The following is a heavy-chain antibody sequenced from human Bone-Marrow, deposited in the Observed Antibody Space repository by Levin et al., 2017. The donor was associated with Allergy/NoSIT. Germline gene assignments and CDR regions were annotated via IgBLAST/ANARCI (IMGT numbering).Heavy chain of an antibody. CDR2: ISWNGAII. J-gene: IGHJ4*02. CDR1: GFNFGDHA. CDR3: GKDLSHYDPRGYIDY. D-gene: IGHD3-22*01. V-gene: IGHV3-9*01. Sequence: PGGSLRLSCAASGFNFGDHAMHWVRQGPGKGLQWVSGISWNGAIIGYADSLKGRFTISRDNAKNSLDLEIYSLRREDTPFYYCGKDLSHYDPRGYIDYWGQGTLVTVSS.